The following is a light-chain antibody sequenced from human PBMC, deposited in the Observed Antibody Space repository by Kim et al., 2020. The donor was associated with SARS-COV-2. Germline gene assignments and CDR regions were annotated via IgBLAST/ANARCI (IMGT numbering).Light chain of an antibody. Sequence: QAGLTQPPSVSKGLRQTATLTCTGNSNNVGFQGAAWLQQHQGHPPRVLFDRNNNRPSGISERLSASRSGNTASLTITGLQPEDEADYLCSAWDSSLNAVVFGGGTQLTVL. CDR1: SNNVGFQG. CDR2: RNN. CDR3: SAWDSSLNAVV. V-gene: IGLV10-54*01. J-gene: IGLJ3*02.